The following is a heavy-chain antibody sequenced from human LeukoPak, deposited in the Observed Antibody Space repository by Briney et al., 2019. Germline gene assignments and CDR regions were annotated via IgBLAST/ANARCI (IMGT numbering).Heavy chain of an antibody. D-gene: IGHD3-3*01. Sequence: GASVKVSCKASGYTFTSYDINWVRQATGQGLEWMGWMNPNSGNTGYAQKFQGRVTMTRNTSISTAYMELSRLRSDDTAVYYCARERKITVFGVACDYWGQGTLVTVSS. CDR3: ARERKITVFGVACDY. CDR1: GYTFTSYD. CDR2: MNPNSGNT. V-gene: IGHV1-8*01. J-gene: IGHJ4*02.